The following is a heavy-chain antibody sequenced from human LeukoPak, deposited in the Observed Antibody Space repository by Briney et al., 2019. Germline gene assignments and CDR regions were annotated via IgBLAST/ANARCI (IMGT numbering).Heavy chain of an antibody. J-gene: IGHJ4*02. CDR1: GYTFTAYY. CDR2: INPNSGGT. V-gene: IGHV1-2*02. CDR3: AITKSNYRIDY. Sequence: ASVTVSCKASGYTFTAYYMHWVRQAPGQGLEWMGWINPNSGGTNYAQRFQGRVTMTRDTSISTAYMELSRLRSDDTAVFYCAITKSNYRIDYWGQGTLVTVSS. D-gene: IGHD1-7*01.